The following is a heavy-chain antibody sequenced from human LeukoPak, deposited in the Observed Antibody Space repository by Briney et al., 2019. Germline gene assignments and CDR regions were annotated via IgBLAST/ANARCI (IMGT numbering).Heavy chain of an antibody. CDR1: GGSISSYY. J-gene: IGHJ3*02. CDR2: IYHSGST. D-gene: IGHD2-8*02. Sequence: SETLSLTCTVSGGSISSYYWSWIRQPPGKGLEWIGYIYHSGSTNYNPSLKSRVTISVDTSKYQFSLKLSSVTAADTAVYYCAREVVLRYPDAFDIWGQGTMVTVSS. CDR3: AREVVLRYPDAFDI. V-gene: IGHV4-59*01.